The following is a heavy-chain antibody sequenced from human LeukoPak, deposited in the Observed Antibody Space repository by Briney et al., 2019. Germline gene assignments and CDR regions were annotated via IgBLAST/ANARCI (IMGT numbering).Heavy chain of an antibody. CDR3: TRTDFWSGFDY. CDR1: GYTFTTYA. D-gene: IGHD3-3*01. CDR2: ISAYNGDT. Sequence: ASVKVSCKTSGYTFTTYAISWVRQAPGQGLEWMGWISAYNGDTNFSQKFQGRVTMTTDTSTNTAYMELRSLRSDDTAVYYCTRTDFWSGFDYWGQGTLVTVSS. V-gene: IGHV1-18*01. J-gene: IGHJ4*02.